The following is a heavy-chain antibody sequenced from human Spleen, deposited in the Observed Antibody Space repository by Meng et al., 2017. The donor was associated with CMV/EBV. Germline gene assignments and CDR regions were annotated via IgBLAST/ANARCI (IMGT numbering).Heavy chain of an antibody. Sequence: QVQLQESGPGLVKPSYTLSLTCAVSGYSISSTNWWGWIRQPPGKGLEWIGYIYYSGSTSYNPSLKSRVTMSVDTSKNQFSLNLNSVTAVDTAVYYCATVWSGSYRFDYWGQGTLVTVSS. CDR1: GYSISSTNW. D-gene: IGHD1-26*01. CDR3: ATVWSGSYRFDY. V-gene: IGHV4-28*01. CDR2: IYYSGST. J-gene: IGHJ4*02.